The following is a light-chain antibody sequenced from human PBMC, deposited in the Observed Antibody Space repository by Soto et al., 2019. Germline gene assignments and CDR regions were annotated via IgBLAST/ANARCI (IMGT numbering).Light chain of an antibody. CDR3: QQYYDTPT. CDR2: WAS. J-gene: IGKJ4*01. CDR1: QSVLYSSNNKNY. V-gene: IGKV4-1*01. Sequence: DSVMTQSPDSLAVSLGERATINCKSSQSVLYSSNNKNYLAWYRHKPGQPPKLLIYWASTRESGVPDRFSGSGSGTDFTLTISSLQAEDVAVYYCQQYYDTPTFGGGTKVDVK.